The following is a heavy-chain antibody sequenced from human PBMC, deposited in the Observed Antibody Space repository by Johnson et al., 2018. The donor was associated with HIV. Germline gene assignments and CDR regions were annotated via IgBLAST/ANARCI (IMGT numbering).Heavy chain of an antibody. J-gene: IGHJ3*01. CDR2: ISWNSGSI. V-gene: IGHV3-9*01. D-gene: IGHD2-2*02. Sequence: VQLVESGGGVVRPGGSLRLSCAASGFTFDDYAMHWVRQAPGKGLEWVSGISWNSGSIGYADSVKGRFTISRDNAKNSLYLQMNSLRAGDTAVYYCATRDPTYRPGVFDVWGQGTMVTVSS. CDR1: GFTFDDYA. CDR3: ATRDPTYRPGVFDV.